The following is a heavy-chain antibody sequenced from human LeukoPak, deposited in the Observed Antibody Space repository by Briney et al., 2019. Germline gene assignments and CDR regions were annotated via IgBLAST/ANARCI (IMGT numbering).Heavy chain of an antibody. CDR1: GYTFTGYY. CDR3: ARAPTNHDFWSGYAYYYGMDV. D-gene: IGHD3-3*01. Sequence: ASVKVSCKASGYTFTGYYMHWVRQAPGQGLEWMGWVNPNSGGTNSAQKFQGRVTMTRDTSISTAYMELSRLRSDDTAMYYCARAPTNHDFWSGYAYYYGMDVLGQGTTVTVSS. J-gene: IGHJ6*02. CDR2: VNPNSGGT. V-gene: IGHV1-2*02.